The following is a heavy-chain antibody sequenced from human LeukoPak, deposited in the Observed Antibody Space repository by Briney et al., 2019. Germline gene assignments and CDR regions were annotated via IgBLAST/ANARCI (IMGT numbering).Heavy chain of an antibody. J-gene: IGHJ1*01. CDR2: ISSSSSYI. CDR3: ARGPLGYCSGGSCYAFQH. V-gene: IGHV3-21*01. D-gene: IGHD2-15*01. Sequence: GGSLRLSCAASGFTFSSYSMNWVRQAPGKGLEWVSSISSSSSYIYYADSVKGRFTISRDNAKNSLYLQMNSLRAEDTAVYYCARGPLGYCSGGSCYAFQHWGQGTLVTVSS. CDR1: GFTFSSYS.